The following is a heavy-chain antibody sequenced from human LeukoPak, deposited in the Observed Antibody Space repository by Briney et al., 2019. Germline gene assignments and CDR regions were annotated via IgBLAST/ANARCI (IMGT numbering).Heavy chain of an antibody. Sequence: ASVKVSCKASGYTFTGYYMHWVRQAPGQGLEWMGWINPNSGGTNYAQKFQGRVTMTRDTSISTAYMELSRLRSDDTAVYYCARDSLRSPMRGGFDYWGQGTMVTVSS. V-gene: IGHV1-2*02. J-gene: IGHJ4*02. CDR2: INPNSGGT. CDR3: ARDSLRSPMRGGFDY. CDR1: GYTFTGYY. D-gene: IGHD1-26*01.